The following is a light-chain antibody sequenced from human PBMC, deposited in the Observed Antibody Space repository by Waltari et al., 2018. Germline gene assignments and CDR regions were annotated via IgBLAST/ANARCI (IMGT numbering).Light chain of an antibody. V-gene: IGKV4-1*01. Sequence: DIVMTQSPDSLAVVLGGRATINCKSSQSVLHTSNKNNYLAWYQQKPGQPPNLLIYWASTRESGVPDRFSGSGSGTDFTLTISSLQAEDVAVYYCQQYYSPPQTFGQGTKVEIK. CDR2: WAS. CDR3: QQYYSPPQT. CDR1: QSVLHTSNKNNY. J-gene: IGKJ1*01.